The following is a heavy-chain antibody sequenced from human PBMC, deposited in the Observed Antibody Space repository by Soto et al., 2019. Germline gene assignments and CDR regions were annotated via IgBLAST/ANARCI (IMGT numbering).Heavy chain of an antibody. D-gene: IGHD6-6*01. J-gene: IGHJ4*02. CDR1: GGSISSSSYY. CDR3: ARLLFSSSSYYFDY. Sequence: SETLSLTCTVSGGSISSSSYYWGWIRQPPGKGLEWIGSIYYSGSTYYNPSLKSRVTISVDTSKNQFSLKLSSVTAADTAVYYCARLLFSSSSYYFDYWGQRTLVTVSS. CDR2: IYYSGST. V-gene: IGHV4-39*01.